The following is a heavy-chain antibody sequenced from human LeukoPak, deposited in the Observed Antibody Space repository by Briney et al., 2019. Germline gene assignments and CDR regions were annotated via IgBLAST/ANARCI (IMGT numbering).Heavy chain of an antibody. CDR2: IYYSGST. CDR3: ARAPHGHYYYMDV. V-gene: IGHV4-31*03. CDR1: GGSISSGGYY. Sequence: PSETLSLTCTVSGGSISSGGYYWSWIRQHPGKGLEWIGYIYYSGSTYYNPSLKSRVTISVDTSKNQFSLKLSSVTAADTAVYYCARAPHGHYYYMDVWGKGTTVTVSS. J-gene: IGHJ6*03. D-gene: IGHD5-24*01.